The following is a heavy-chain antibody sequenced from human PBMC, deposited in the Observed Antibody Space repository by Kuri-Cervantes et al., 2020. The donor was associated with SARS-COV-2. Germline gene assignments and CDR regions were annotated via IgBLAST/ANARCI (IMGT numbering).Heavy chain of an antibody. CDR2: IYSGGTT. D-gene: IGHD3/OR15-3a*01. J-gene: IGHJ4*02. CDR3: ARDGFDGSWTGSFAY. CDR1: GFTVSGNY. Sequence: GGSLRLSCAASGFTVSGNYMSWVRQAPGKGLEWVSVIYSGGTTYYADSVMGRFTISRDNSKNTLFLQMNSLRAEDTAGNYCARDGFDGSWTGSFAYWGQGTLVTVSS. V-gene: IGHV3-53*01.